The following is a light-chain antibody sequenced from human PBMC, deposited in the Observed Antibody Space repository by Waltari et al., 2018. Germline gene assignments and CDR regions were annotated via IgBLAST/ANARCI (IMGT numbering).Light chain of an antibody. V-gene: IGLV2-14*03. CDR3: SSYTSSSTLEV. CDR1: SSDVGGYNY. J-gene: IGLJ1*01. Sequence: QSALTQPAPVSGSPGQPITTPCTGNSSDVGGYNYVSSYQQHPGKAPKLMIYDVSNRPSGVSNRFSGSKSGNTASLTISGLQAEDEADYYCSSYTSSSTLEVFGTGTKVTVL. CDR2: DVS.